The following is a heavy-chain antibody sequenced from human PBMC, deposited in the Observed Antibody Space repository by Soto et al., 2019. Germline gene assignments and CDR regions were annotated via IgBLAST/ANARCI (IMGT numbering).Heavy chain of an antibody. CDR1: GGTFSSYA. Sequence: SVKVSCKASGGTFSSYAISWVRQAPGQGLEWMGGIIPIFGTANYAQKFQGRVTITADESTSTAYMEPSSLRSEDTAVYYCARDLGTVTTTEYYYYYGMDVWGQGTTVTVSS. V-gene: IGHV1-69*13. CDR2: IIPIFGTA. D-gene: IGHD4-17*01. CDR3: ARDLGTVTTTEYYYYYGMDV. J-gene: IGHJ6*02.